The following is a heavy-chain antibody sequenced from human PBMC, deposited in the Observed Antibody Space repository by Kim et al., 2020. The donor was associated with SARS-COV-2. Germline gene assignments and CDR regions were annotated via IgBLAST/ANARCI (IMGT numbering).Heavy chain of an antibody. J-gene: IGHJ3*02. CDR3: AREPYYYDSSGIKAFDI. D-gene: IGHD3-22*01. CDR2: INHSGST. Sequence: SETLSLTCAVYGGSFSGYYWSWIRQPPGKGLEWIGEINHSGSTNYNPSLKSRVTISVDTSKNQFSLKLSSVTAADTAVYYCAREPYYYDSSGIKAFDIWGQGTMVTVSS. CDR1: GGSFSGYY. V-gene: IGHV4-34*01.